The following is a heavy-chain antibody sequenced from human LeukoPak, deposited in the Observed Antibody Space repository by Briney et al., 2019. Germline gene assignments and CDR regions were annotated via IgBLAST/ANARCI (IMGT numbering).Heavy chain of an antibody. CDR2: IYYSGST. Sequence: SETLSLTCTVSGGSISSYYWSWIRQPPGKGLEWIGYIYYSGSTNYNPSLKSRVTISVDTSKNQFSLKLSSVTAADTAVYYCARHPNPSTWLDYWGQGTLVTVSS. J-gene: IGHJ4*02. CDR3: ARHPNPSTWLDY. V-gene: IGHV4-59*08. CDR1: GGSISSYY.